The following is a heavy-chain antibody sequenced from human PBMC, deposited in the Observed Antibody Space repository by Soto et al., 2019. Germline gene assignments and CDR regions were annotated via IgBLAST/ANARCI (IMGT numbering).Heavy chain of an antibody. D-gene: IGHD2-15*01. Sequence: GGSLRLSCAASGITFSSYGMHWVRQAPGKGLEWVAVIWYDGSNKYYADSVKGRFTISRDNSKNTLYLQMNSLRAEDTAVYYCARGGGSDPYYYYGMDVWGQGTTVTGSS. V-gene: IGHV3-33*01. J-gene: IGHJ6*02. CDR3: ARGGGSDPYYYYGMDV. CDR2: IWYDGSNK. CDR1: GITFSSYG.